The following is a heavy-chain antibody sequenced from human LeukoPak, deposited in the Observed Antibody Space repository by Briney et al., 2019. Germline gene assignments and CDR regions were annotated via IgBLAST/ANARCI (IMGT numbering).Heavy chain of an antibody. Sequence: GGSLRLSCAASGFTFSSYGMHWVRQAPGKGLEWVAVISYDGSNKYYADSVKGRFTISRDNSKNTLYLQMNSPRAEDTAVYYCAKDNLAYCGGDCYSVYFQHWGQGTLVTVSS. D-gene: IGHD2-21*02. CDR1: GFTFSSYG. CDR3: AKDNLAYCGGDCYSVYFQH. V-gene: IGHV3-30*18. CDR2: ISYDGSNK. J-gene: IGHJ1*01.